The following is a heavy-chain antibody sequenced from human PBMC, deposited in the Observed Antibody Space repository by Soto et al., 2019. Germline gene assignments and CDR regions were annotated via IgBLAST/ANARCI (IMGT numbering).Heavy chain of an antibody. Sequence: ASGKVSCKASGYTFTGYYMHWVRQAPGQGLEWMGWINPNSGGTNYAQKFQGRVTVTRDTSISTAYMELSRLRSDDTAVYYCARDRSSSSWYDANYYYYGMDVWGQGTTVTVSS. D-gene: IGHD6-13*01. CDR1: GYTFTGYY. CDR2: INPNSGGT. V-gene: IGHV1-2*02. CDR3: ARDRSSSSWYDANYYYYGMDV. J-gene: IGHJ6*02.